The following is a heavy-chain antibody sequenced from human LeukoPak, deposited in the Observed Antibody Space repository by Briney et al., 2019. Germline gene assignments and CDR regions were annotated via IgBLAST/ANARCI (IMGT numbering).Heavy chain of an antibody. V-gene: IGHV3-30*07. J-gene: IGHJ6*03. CDR2: ISYDGSNK. D-gene: IGHD4-11*01. CDR3: AKGTRQSYYYYYYMDV. Sequence: GRSLRLSCAASGFTFRSYAMHWVRQAPGKGPEWVALISYDGSNKYYADSVKGRFTISRDNSENALYLQMNSLRAEDTAVYYCAKGTRQSYYYYYYMDVWGKGTTVTVSS. CDR1: GFTFRSYA.